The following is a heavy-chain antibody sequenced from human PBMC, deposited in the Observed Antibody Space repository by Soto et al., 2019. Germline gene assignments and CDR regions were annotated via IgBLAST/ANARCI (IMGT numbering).Heavy chain of an antibody. CDR2: ISSGGDNV. D-gene: IGHD3-16*01. Sequence: EVQLVASGGGLVKPGGSLRLSCAASDFIFSNYHMNWIRQAPGKGLEWVSSISSGGDNVYYTASVNGRFTISRDNAKNSLFLQMNSLRAEDTAVYYCAGSYGPADSWGQGTLVTVSS. V-gene: IGHV3-21*02. CDR3: AGSYGPADS. CDR1: DFIFSNYH. J-gene: IGHJ5*01.